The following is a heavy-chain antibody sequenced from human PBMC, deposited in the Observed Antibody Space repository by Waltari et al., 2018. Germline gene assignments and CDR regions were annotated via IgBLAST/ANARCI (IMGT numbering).Heavy chain of an antibody. J-gene: IGHJ4*02. CDR1: GGSISSSSYY. CDR2: IYYSGSN. Sequence: QLQLQESGPGLVKPSETLSLTCTVSGGSISSSSYYWGWIRQPPGKGLEWIGSIYYSGSNYYNPSLKSRVNISVDTSKNQFSLKLSSVTAADTAGYYCARFSKDYYGSGRFHHFDYWGQGTLVTVSS. V-gene: IGHV4-39*07. CDR3: ARFSKDYYGSGRFHHFDY. D-gene: IGHD3-10*01.